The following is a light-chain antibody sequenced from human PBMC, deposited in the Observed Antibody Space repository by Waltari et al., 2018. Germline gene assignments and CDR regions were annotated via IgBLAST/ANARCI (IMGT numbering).Light chain of an antibody. Sequence: EIVLTQSPATLSVSPGETVTLSCRASQTVSTSLVWYQKKSGQAPRLLIFDASTRATGIPATFSGSGSGTEFTLTISSLQSEDLAVYYCQQYKEWPLTFGGGTKVEIK. CDR1: QTVSTS. V-gene: IGKV3-15*01. CDR2: DAS. J-gene: IGKJ4*01. CDR3: QQYKEWPLT.